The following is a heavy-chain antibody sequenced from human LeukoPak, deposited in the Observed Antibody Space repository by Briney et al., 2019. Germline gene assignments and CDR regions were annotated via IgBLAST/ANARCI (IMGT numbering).Heavy chain of an antibody. CDR2: IYYSGST. Sequence: PSETLSLTCTVSGGSISSYYWSWIRQPPGKGLGWIGYIYYSGSTNYNPSLKSRVTISVGTSKNQFSLKLSSVTAADTAVYYCARVRVYCSSTSCPYGMDVWGQGTTVTVSS. J-gene: IGHJ6*02. CDR1: GGSISSYY. CDR3: ARVRVYCSSTSCPYGMDV. D-gene: IGHD2-2*01. V-gene: IGHV4-59*01.